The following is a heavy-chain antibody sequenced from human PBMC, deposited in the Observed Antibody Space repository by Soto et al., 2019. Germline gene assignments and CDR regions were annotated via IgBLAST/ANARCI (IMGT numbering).Heavy chain of an antibody. Sequence: PSETLSLTCTVSGGSISSGGYYWSWIRQHPGKGLEWIGYIYYSGSTYYNPSLKSRVTISVDTSKNQFSLKLSSVTAADTAVYYCARLGRSKYYYYDSSGYYRPPVLRRLGAFDIWGQGTMVTVSS. V-gene: IGHV4-31*03. CDR2: IYYSGST. CDR1: GGSISSGGYY. D-gene: IGHD3-22*01. J-gene: IGHJ3*02. CDR3: ARLGRSKYYYYDSSGYYRPPVLRRLGAFDI.